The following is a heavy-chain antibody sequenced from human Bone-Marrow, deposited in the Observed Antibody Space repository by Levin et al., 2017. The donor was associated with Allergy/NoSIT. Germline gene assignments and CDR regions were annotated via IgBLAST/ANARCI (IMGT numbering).Heavy chain of an antibody. Sequence: RGESLKISCKGSGFSFISYWIGWVRQMPGKGLEWMGIIWPDDSEIRYSPSFQGQVTISADKSINTAYLQWSSLEASDTAIYYCARHGRYSSGGAYLDSWGQGTLVIVSS. CDR1: GFSFISYW. CDR2: IWPDDSEI. J-gene: IGHJ4*02. CDR3: ARHGRYSSGGAYLDS. D-gene: IGHD3-22*01. V-gene: IGHV5-51*01.